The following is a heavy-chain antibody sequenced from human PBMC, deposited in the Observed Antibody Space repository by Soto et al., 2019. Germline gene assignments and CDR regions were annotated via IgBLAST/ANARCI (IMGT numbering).Heavy chain of an antibody. Sequence: PGGSLRLSCAASGFTFDDYTMHWVRQAPGKGLEWVSLISWDGGSTYYADSVKGRFTISRDNSKNSLYLQMNSLRTEDTALYYCAKDLLRYFDPRSYAMDVWGQGTTVTSP. D-gene: IGHD3-9*01. CDR1: GFTFDDYT. J-gene: IGHJ6*02. V-gene: IGHV3-43*01. CDR2: ISWDGGST. CDR3: AKDLLRYFDPRSYAMDV.